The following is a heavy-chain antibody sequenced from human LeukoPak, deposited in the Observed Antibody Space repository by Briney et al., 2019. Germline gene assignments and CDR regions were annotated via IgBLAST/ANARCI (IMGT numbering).Heavy chain of an antibody. V-gene: IGHV1-2*02. J-gene: IGHJ4*02. Sequence: ASMKVSCKASGYTFTAYYIHWVRQAPGQGLEWMGWINPDSGGTKYAQKFQGRVTMTGDTTISTAYMELSRLRSDDTAVYYCARDRGDFWSGYYYYFDYWGQGTLVTISS. D-gene: IGHD3-3*01. CDR3: ARDRGDFWSGYYYYFDY. CDR1: GYTFTAYY. CDR2: INPDSGGT.